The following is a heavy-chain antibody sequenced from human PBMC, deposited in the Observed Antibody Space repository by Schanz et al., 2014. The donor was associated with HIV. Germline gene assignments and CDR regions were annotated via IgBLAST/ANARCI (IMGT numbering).Heavy chain of an antibody. CDR2: IIPVFGTT. D-gene: IGHD5-12*01. CDR1: GGTFMTYA. V-gene: IGHV1-69*06. CDR3: ARGGYSAFLSCDY. J-gene: IGHJ4*03. Sequence: QVQLVQSGAEVKKPGSSVKVSCKASGGTFMTYAISWVRQAPGQGLEWMGGIIPVFGTTNYAQKFQGRVTMTWSTSTSTAYMELSNLRSEDAAVYYCARGGYSAFLSCDYWGQGTTVTVSS.